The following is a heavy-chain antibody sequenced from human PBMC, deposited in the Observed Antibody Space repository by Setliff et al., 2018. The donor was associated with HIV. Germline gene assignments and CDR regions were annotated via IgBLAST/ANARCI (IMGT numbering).Heavy chain of an antibody. CDR1: GFTFSSYT. Sequence: GGSLRLSCAASGFTFSSYTMNWVRQAPGKGLVWVSRINGDGSDTVYADSVKGRFTISRDNSKNTLYLQMNSLRAEDTAVYYCAKVRMVTPENLDYWGQGTLVTVSS. J-gene: IGHJ4*02. D-gene: IGHD2-15*01. CDR3: AKVRMVTPENLDY. CDR2: INGDGSDT. V-gene: IGHV3-74*01.